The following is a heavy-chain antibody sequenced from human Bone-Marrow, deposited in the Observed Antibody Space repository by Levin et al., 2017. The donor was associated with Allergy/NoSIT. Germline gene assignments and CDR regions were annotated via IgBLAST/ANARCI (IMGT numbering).Heavy chain of an antibody. Sequence: SETLSLTCTVSGGSTSRYYWNWIRQSPGKGLEWIGHIFYTGTTNFNPSLQSRVTISLDASTNQFSLNLTSVTAANTAVSYCAGLRGWNDYYYYGLAVWGRGTTVTVSS. J-gene: IGHJ6*02. CDR2: IFYTGTT. CDR1: GGSTSRYY. CDR3: AGLRGWNDYYYYGLAV. D-gene: IGHD1-1*01. V-gene: IGHV4-59*01.